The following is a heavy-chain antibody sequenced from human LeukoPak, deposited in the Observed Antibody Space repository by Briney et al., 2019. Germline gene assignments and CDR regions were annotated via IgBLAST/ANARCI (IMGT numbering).Heavy chain of an antibody. V-gene: IGHV3-23*01. D-gene: IGHD5-24*01. CDR2: ISDSGDNT. Sequence: GGSLRLSCAASGFTFNSYAMSWVRQAPGKGLEWVSAISDSGDNTYYADSVKGRFTISRDNSKSTLSLQMNSLRAEDTAVYYCAKDRGRWAFDIWGQGTMVTVSS. CDR3: AKDRGRWAFDI. J-gene: IGHJ3*02. CDR1: GFTFNSYA.